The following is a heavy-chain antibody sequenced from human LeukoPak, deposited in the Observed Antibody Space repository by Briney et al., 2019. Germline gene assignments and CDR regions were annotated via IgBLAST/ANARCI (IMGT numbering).Heavy chain of an antibody. J-gene: IGHJ5*02. Sequence: GASVKVSCKASGYTFTSYDINWVRQATGQGLEWMGWMNPNSGNTGYAQKFQGRVTMTRNTSISTAYMELSSLRSEDTAVYYCARGRGKAAAGKKNWFDHWGQGTLVTVSS. CDR1: GYTFTSYD. CDR3: ARGRGKAAAGKKNWFDH. D-gene: IGHD6-13*01. V-gene: IGHV1-8*01. CDR2: MNPNSGNT.